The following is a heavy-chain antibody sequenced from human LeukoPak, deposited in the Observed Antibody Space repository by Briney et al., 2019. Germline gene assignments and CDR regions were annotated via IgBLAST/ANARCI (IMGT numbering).Heavy chain of an antibody. CDR2: IYYSGST. CDR3: ARGRGTYYDFWSGHPPAYYYYYGMDV. CDR1: GGSISSSSYY. J-gene: IGHJ6*02. Sequence: SETLSLTCTVSGGSISSSSYYWGWIRQPPGKGLEWIGSIYYSGSTYYNPSLKSRVTISVDTSKNQFSLKLSSVTAADTAVYYCARGRGTYYDFWSGHPPAYYYYYGMDVWGQGTTVTVSS. D-gene: IGHD3-3*01. V-gene: IGHV4-39*01.